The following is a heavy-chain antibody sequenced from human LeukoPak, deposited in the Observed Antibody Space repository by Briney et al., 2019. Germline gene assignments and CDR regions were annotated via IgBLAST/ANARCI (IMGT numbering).Heavy chain of an antibody. V-gene: IGHV4-39*01. J-gene: IGHJ4*02. CDR3: ARVYSSGYSLDY. Sequence: SETLSLTCTVSGGSISSSSYYWGWIRQPPGKGLEWIGSIYYSGSTYYNPSLKSRVTISVDTSKNQFSLKLSSVTAADTAVYYCARVYSSGYSLDYWGQGTLVTVSS. CDR2: IYYSGST. CDR1: GGSISSSSYY. D-gene: IGHD3-22*01.